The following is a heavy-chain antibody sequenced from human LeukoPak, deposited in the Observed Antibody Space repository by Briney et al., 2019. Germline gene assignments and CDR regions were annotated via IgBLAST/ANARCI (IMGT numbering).Heavy chain of an antibody. CDR3: VREYLL. CDR2: ISGSGGST. D-gene: IGHD2-15*01. V-gene: IGHV3-23*01. Sequence: GGSLRLSCAASGFAFSSYAMSWVRQAPGKGLEWVSAISGSGGSTYYADSVKGRFTISRDNSKNSLYLQMTGLRAEDTAVYYCVREYLLRGQGTLVSVPS. J-gene: IGHJ4*02. CDR1: GFAFSSYA.